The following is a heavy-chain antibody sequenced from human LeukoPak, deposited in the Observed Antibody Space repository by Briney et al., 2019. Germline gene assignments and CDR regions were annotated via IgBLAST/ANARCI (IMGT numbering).Heavy chain of an antibody. CDR1: GFIFDNYW. CDR3: ARDERAGHYIY. V-gene: IGHV3-7*01. D-gene: IGHD4-11*01. J-gene: IGHJ4*02. CDR2: LKEDGSVK. Sequence: TGGSLSLSCEASGFIFDNYWMTWVRQAPGRGPEWVANLKEDGSVKQHADSARGRFTVSRDNTESLVFLHMSSLKAEDSAVYYCARDERAGHYIYWGQGILVTVSS.